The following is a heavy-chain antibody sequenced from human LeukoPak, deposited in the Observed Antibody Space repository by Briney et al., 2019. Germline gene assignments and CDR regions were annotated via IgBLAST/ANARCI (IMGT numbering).Heavy chain of an antibody. Sequence: PGGSLRLSCAASGFTFSNAWMTWVRQAPGKGLEWVGRIKSKTDGRTTDYAAPVKGRFTISRDDSINTLYLQMNSLKTEDTAVYYCTTGGYTYVYWGQGTLVTVSS. V-gene: IGHV3-15*01. J-gene: IGHJ4*02. D-gene: IGHD5-18*01. CDR1: GFTFSNAW. CDR3: TTGGYTYVY. CDR2: IKSKTDGRTT.